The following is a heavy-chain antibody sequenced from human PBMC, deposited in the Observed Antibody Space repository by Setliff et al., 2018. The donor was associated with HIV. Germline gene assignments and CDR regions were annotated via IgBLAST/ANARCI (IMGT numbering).Heavy chain of an antibody. D-gene: IGHD3-3*01. CDR3: MRGRSITIFGVAYFDF. J-gene: IGHJ4*02. CDR1: GGSISSYY. V-gene: IGHV4-59*01. Sequence: ETLSLTCTVSGGSISSYYWSWIRQPPGKGLEWIGYIYYNGNTNYNPSLKSRVTISVDTSKNQLSLKLSSVTAADTAVYYCMRGRSITIFGVAYFDFWGQGTQVTVSS. CDR2: IYYNGNT.